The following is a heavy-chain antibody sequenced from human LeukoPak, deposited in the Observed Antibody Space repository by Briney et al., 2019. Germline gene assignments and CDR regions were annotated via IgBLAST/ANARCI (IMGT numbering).Heavy chain of an antibody. J-gene: IGHJ4*02. D-gene: IGHD5-24*01. Sequence: GGSLRLSCAASGFTFSSYAMSWVRQAPGKGLEWVSAISAGGGSTYYADSVKGRFTISRDSSENTLYLQMNSLRAEDTAVYYCAKGRRDGYNYDYWGQGTPVTASS. CDR1: GFTFSSYA. V-gene: IGHV3-23*01. CDR3: AKGRRDGYNYDY. CDR2: ISAGGGST.